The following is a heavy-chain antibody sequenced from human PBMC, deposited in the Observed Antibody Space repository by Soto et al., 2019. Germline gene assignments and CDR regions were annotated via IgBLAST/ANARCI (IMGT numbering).Heavy chain of an antibody. CDR1: GFTFSSYA. Sequence: GGSLRLSCAASGFTFSSYAMHWVRQAPGKGLEWVAVISYDGSNKYYADSVKGRFTISRDNSKNTLYLQMNSLRAEDTAVYYCAGDLSGYGNLPLLYFDYWGQGTLVTVSS. J-gene: IGHJ4*02. D-gene: IGHD5-12*01. CDR2: ISYDGSNK. V-gene: IGHV3-30-3*01. CDR3: AGDLSGYGNLPLLYFDY.